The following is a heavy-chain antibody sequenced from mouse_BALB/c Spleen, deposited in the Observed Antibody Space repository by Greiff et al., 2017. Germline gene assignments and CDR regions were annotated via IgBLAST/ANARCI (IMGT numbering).Heavy chain of an antibody. Sequence: EVKVVESGGGLVQPGGSRKLSCAASGFTFSSFGMHWVRQAPEKGLEWVAYISRGSSTIYYADTVKGRFTISRDNPKNTLFLQMTSLRSEDTAMYYCARRSGRSYVRFAYWGQGTLVTVSA. J-gene: IGHJ3*01. D-gene: IGHD1-1*01. CDR3: ARRSGRSYVRFAY. CDR1: GFTFSSFG. V-gene: IGHV5-17*02. CDR2: ISRGSSTI.